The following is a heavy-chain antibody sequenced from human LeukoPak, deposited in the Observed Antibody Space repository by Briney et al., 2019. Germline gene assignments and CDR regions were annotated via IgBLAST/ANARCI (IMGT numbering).Heavy chain of an antibody. CDR1: GGSLSGYY. CDR3: ARDNLYSYCSSTSCQYYFDY. D-gene: IGHD2-2*01. CDR2: INHNGST. Sequence: SETLSLTCAVYGGSLSGYYWSWIRQPPGKGLEWIGEINHNGSTNYNPSLKSRVTISVDTSKNQFSLKLSSVTAAYTAVYYCARDNLYSYCSSTSCQYYFDYWGQGTLVTVSS. J-gene: IGHJ4*02. V-gene: IGHV4-34*01.